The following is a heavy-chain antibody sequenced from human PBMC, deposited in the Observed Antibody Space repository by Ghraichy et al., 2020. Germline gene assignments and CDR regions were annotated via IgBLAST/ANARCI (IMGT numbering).Heavy chain of an antibody. V-gene: IGHV4-34*01. J-gene: IGHJ4*02. CDR1: GGSFSGYY. Sequence: SETLSLTCAVYGGSFSGYYWSWIRQPPGKGLEWIGEINHSGSTNYNPSLKSRVTISVDTSKNQFSLKLSSVTAADTAVYYCARRRRYCSGGSCYLPIDYWGQGTLVTVSS. CDR2: INHSGST. CDR3: ARRRRYCSGGSCYLPIDY. D-gene: IGHD2-15*01.